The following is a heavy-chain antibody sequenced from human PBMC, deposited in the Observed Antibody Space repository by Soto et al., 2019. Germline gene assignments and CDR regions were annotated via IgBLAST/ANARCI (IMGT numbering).Heavy chain of an antibody. D-gene: IGHD3-22*01. Sequence: PSETLSLTCTVSGGSISSSSYYWGWTRQPPGKGLEWIGNIYYSGSTYYNPSLKSRVTISVDTSKKQFSLKLSSVTASDTAVYYCMLGSGWKDFDYWGQGTLVTVSS. CDR3: MLGSGWKDFDY. CDR1: GGSISSSSYY. V-gene: IGHV4-39*01. CDR2: IYYSGST. J-gene: IGHJ4*02.